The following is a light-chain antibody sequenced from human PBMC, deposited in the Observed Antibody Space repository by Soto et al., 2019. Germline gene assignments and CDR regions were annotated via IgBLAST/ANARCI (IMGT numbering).Light chain of an antibody. CDR2: DAL. Sequence: EIELTQSPATLSLSPGERVTLSCRASQSGSSSLAWYQQKPGQAPRLLIYDALKRDTGIPARFSGSGSGTDFTLTISSLEPEDFAIYYCQQRSNWPITFGQGTRLEIK. CDR1: QSGSSS. J-gene: IGKJ5*01. V-gene: IGKV3-11*01. CDR3: QQRSNWPIT.